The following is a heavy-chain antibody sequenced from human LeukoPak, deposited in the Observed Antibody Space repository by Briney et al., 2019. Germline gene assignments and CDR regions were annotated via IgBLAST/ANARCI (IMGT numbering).Heavy chain of an antibody. Sequence: QTGGSLRLSCAASGFTFSSCSMIWVRQAPGKGLEWVSVIGGSGVATYYAESVKGRFIISRDNSKNTLYLQMSSLRAEDTAVYYCAKFLAVIAARDSLYLQHWGQGTLVTVSS. D-gene: IGHD6-6*01. CDR2: IGGSGVAT. V-gene: IGHV3-23*01. CDR3: AKFLAVIAARDSLYLQH. J-gene: IGHJ1*01. CDR1: GFTFSSCS.